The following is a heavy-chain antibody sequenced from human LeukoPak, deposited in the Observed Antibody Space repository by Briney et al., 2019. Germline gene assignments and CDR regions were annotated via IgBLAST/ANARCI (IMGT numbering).Heavy chain of an antibody. V-gene: IGHV3-30*18. CDR2: ISYDGSNK. CDR3: AKDKDIVVVPRGIRQGLDY. J-gene: IGHJ4*02. Sequence: PGRSLRLSCAASGFTFSSYGMHWVRQAPGKGLEWVAVISYDGSNKYYADSVKGRFTISRDNSKNTLYLQMNSLRAEDTSVFYCAKDKDIVVVPRGIRQGLDYWGQGTLVTVSS. D-gene: IGHD2-2*01. CDR1: GFTFSSYG.